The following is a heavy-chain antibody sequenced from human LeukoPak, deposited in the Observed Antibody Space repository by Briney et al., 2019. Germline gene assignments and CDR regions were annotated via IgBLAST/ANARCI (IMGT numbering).Heavy chain of an antibody. CDR3: ARNPDFWSGYDY. J-gene: IGHJ4*02. D-gene: IGHD3-3*01. V-gene: IGHV4-61*02. CDR2: IYTSGST. CDR1: GGSINSADYY. Sequence: SQTLSLTCTVSGGSINSADYYWSWIRQPPGKGLEWIGRIYTSGSTNYNPSLKSRVTMSVDTSKNQFSLKLSSVTAADTAVYYCARNPDFWSGYDYWGQGTLVTVSS.